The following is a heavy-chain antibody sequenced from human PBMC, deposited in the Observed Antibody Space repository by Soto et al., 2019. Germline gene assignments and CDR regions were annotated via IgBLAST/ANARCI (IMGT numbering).Heavy chain of an antibody. Sequence: QITLKESGHTLVKPTQMLTLTCTFSGFSLNTRGVGVGWIRQPPGGALEWLALIYWDDDKRYSPSLRRRLTITKDTSQNQVVLTMTTMEPLDTGTYYCAHTYSSSPDDGFDVWGQGTRVTVSS. CDR3: AHTYSSSPDDGFDV. D-gene: IGHD6-6*01. CDR1: GFSLNTRGVG. CDR2: IYWDDDK. J-gene: IGHJ3*01. V-gene: IGHV2-5*02.